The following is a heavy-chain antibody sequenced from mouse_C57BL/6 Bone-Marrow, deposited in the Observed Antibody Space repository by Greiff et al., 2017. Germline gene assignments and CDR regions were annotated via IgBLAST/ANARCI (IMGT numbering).Heavy chain of an antibody. V-gene: IGHV5-9*01. J-gene: IGHJ2*01. CDR1: GFTFSSYT. CDR2: ISGGGGNT. Sequence: EVKLVESGGGLVKPGGSLKLSCAASGFTFSSYTMSWVRQTPEKRLEWVATISGGGGNTYYPDSVKGRFTISSDNAKNTLYLQMSSLRSEDTALYYCARRVLRRGVWDYWGQGTTLTVSS. D-gene: IGHD1-1*01. CDR3: ARRVLRRGVWDY.